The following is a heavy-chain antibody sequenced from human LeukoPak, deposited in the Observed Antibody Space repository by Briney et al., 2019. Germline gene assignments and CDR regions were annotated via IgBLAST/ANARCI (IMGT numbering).Heavy chain of an antibody. CDR2: IIPIFGTA. Sequence: APVKVSCKASGGTFSSYAISWVRQAPGQGLEWMGGIIPIFGTANYAQKFQGRVTITADESTSTAYMELSSLRSEDTAVYYCARQWEPGSHYYYYYGMDVWGQGTTVTVSS. J-gene: IGHJ6*02. V-gene: IGHV1-69*01. D-gene: IGHD1-26*01. CDR1: GGTFSSYA. CDR3: ARQWEPGSHYYYYYGMDV.